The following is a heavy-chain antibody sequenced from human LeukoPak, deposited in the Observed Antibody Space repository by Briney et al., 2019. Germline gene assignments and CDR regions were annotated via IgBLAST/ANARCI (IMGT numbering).Heavy chain of an antibody. CDR1: GFTFSSYS. V-gene: IGHV3-48*01. CDR2: ISSSSSTI. CDR3: AKEMAYEPNWFDP. J-gene: IGHJ5*02. Sequence: PGGSLRLSCAASGFTFSSYSMNWVRQAPGKGLEWVSYISSSSSTIYYADSVKGRFTISRDNAKNSLYLQMNSLRAEDTAVYYCAKEMAYEPNWFDPWGQGTLVTVSS. D-gene: IGHD5-12*01.